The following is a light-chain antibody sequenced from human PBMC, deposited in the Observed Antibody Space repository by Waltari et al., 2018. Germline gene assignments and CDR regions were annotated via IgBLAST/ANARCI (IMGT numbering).Light chain of an antibody. J-gene: IGKJ4*01. CDR1: QGIRND. CDR2: AAS. CDR3: LQDYNYPLT. Sequence: AIQMTQSPSSLSASVGDRVTITCRASQGIRNDLSWYQQKPGKAIKLLIYAASSLQSGVTSSFSGSRSGTDFTLTISRLQPEDFATYYCLQDYNYPLTFGGGTKVEIK. V-gene: IGKV1-6*01.